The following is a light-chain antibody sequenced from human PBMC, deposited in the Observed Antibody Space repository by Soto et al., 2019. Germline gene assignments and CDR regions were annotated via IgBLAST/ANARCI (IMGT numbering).Light chain of an antibody. V-gene: IGKV1-33*01. CDR1: QDIKNY. CDR2: DAS. J-gene: IGKJ4*01. Sequence: DIQITQSPSSLSASLGYIFTITFHASQDIKNYLNWYQQKSGKAPKLLIYDASDLETGVPSRFSGSGSGTDFTFTINSLQPEDIATYYCQQYDNLPLTFGGGTKVDI. CDR3: QQYDNLPLT.